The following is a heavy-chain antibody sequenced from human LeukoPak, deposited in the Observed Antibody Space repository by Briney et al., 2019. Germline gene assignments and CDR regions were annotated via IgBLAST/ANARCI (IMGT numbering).Heavy chain of an antibody. Sequence: SETLSLTCTVSGVSMSAFQWSWVRQSPERGLEWIGCVNTKGETNYNPSLKSRVITSVDTSKSQFSLRLTSVTAADTAVYYCATSNDAKIAPFDHWGQGALVTVSS. D-gene: IGHD2-8*01. J-gene: IGHJ4*02. CDR3: ATSNDAKIAPFDH. V-gene: IGHV4-4*09. CDR1: GVSMSAFQ. CDR2: VNTKGET.